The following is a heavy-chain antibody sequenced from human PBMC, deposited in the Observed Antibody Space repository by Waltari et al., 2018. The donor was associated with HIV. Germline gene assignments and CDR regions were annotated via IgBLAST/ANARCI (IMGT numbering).Heavy chain of an antibody. CDR3: ARHKDYYYEPTALFLV. CDR2: IHYTGYT. V-gene: IGHV4-39*01. Sequence: HLQLPESGPGLVKPSETLALTCSVSVGSIDGSRFCWGWGRQFPGRGLEWIGSIHYTGYTYYNPSLESRVTVSVDTARNQFSLSLNSVTATDTALYYCARHKDYYYEPTALFLVWGRGLLVTVSS. CDR1: VGSIDGSRFC. D-gene: IGHD3-22*01. J-gene: IGHJ4*02.